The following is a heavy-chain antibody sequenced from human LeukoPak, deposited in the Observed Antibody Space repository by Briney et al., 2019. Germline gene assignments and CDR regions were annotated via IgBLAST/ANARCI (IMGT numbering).Heavy chain of an antibody. J-gene: IGHJ4*02. CDR1: GFTFSNYG. V-gene: IGHV3-30*18. CDR2: ISYDGSNK. Sequence: GRSLRLSCAASGFTFSNYGMHWVRQAPGKGLEWVAVISYDGSNKSYADSVKGRFTISRDNSKNTLYLQMNSLRAEDTAVYYCAKPYYYDSSGYPGDYFDYWGQGTLVTVSS. D-gene: IGHD3-22*01. CDR3: AKPYYYDSSGYPGDYFDY.